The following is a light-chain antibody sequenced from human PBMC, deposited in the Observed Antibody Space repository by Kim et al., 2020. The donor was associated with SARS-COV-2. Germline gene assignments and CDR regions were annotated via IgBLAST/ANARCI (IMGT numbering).Light chain of an antibody. V-gene: IGLV1-44*01. Sequence: ELTQPPSASGTPGQRVTISCSGSSSNIGSNTVNWYQQLPGTAPKLLIYSNNQRPSRVPDRFSGSKSGTSASLAISGLQSEDEADYYCAACDDSLNGVV. CDR2: SNN. J-gene: IGLJ2*01. CDR1: SSNIGSNT. CDR3: AACDDSLNGVV.